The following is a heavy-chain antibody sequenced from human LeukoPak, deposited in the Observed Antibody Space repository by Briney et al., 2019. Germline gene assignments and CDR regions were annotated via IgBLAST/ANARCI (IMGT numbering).Heavy chain of an antibody. CDR1: GFTVSNKY. V-gene: IGHV3-23*01. D-gene: IGHD5-24*01. J-gene: IGHJ3*02. CDR2: ISSSGGDT. Sequence: GGSLRLSCAASGFTVSNKYMTWVRQAPGKGLEWVSSISSSGGDTYYVDSVKGRFTISRDNSKNTLYLQMNSLRAEDTAIYYCAKLSWRDGYNHDAFDIWGQGTMVTVSS. CDR3: AKLSWRDGYNHDAFDI.